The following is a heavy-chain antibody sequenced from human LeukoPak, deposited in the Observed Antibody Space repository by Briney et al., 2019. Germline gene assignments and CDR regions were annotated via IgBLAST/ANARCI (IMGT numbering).Heavy chain of an antibody. Sequence: PSETLSLTCAVYGGSFSGYYWSWIRQPPGKGLEWIGEINHSGSTNYNPSHKSRVTISVDTSKNQFSLKLSSVTAADTAVYYCARGLPVGYITMVRGSGASFDYWGQGTLVTVSS. V-gene: IGHV4-34*01. CDR3: ARGLPVGYITMVRGSGASFDY. CDR1: GGSFSGYY. J-gene: IGHJ4*02. D-gene: IGHD3-10*01. CDR2: INHSGST.